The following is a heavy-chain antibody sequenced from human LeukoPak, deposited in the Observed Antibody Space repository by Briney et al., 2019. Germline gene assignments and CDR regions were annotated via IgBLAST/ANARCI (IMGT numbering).Heavy chain of an antibody. D-gene: IGHD3-10*01. V-gene: IGHV3-15*04. CDR2: IESKTDGGTT. Sequence: PGGSHRLSCAASGFSFSDAWMSWVRQIPGKGLEWVGRIESKTDGGTTDYAAPVKGRFTISRDDSTNTLYLQMNSLKSEDTAVYYCTTYGSGRKFDYWGQGILVTVSS. J-gene: IGHJ4*02. CDR3: TTYGSGRKFDY. CDR1: GFSFSDAW.